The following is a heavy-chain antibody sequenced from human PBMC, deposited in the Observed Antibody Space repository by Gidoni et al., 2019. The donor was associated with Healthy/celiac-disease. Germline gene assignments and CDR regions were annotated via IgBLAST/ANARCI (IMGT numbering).Heavy chain of an antibody. CDR1: GGTFSRYA. J-gene: IGHJ6*02. CDR2: IIPSFGTA. D-gene: IGHD3-10*01. V-gene: IGHV1-69*01. Sequence: VPLVHSGAEVKTPGSSVQVSCKASGGTFSRYAISWVRQAPGQGLEWMGGIIPSFGTANYAQKFQGRVTITADESTSTAYMELSSLRSEDTAVYYCARGDYYGAGSYYPYYGMDVWGQGTTVTVSS. CDR3: ARGDYYGAGSYYPYYGMDV.